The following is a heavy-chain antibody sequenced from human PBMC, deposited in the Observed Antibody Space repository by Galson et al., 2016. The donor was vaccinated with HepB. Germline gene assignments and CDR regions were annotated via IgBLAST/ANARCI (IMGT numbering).Heavy chain of an antibody. CDR3: AKDQYTVTTLFDF. CDR2: CSGSGVDT. Sequence: SLRLSCAASGFTFRSCAMSWVRQAPGKGLEWVSGCSGSGVDTLYADSVKGRFTISRDNSKNTLYLQMNSLRVEDTAVYYCAKDQYTVTTLFDFWGQGTLVTVPS. D-gene: IGHD4-17*01. V-gene: IGHV3-23*01. J-gene: IGHJ4*02. CDR1: GFTFRSCA.